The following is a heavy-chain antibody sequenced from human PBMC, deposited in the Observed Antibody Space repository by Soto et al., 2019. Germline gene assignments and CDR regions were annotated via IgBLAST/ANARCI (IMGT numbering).Heavy chain of an antibody. Sequence: LVESGGALVKPGGSLRLSCAASGFIFSDWLMSWIRQAPGKGLEWISYISKYSGRATRYADSVKGRFTISRDNAKNSLFLQMNNLTVEDTAVYYCAKDIWANPDSWGQGTLVTVSS. CDR3: AKDIWANPDS. V-gene: IGHV3-11*01. D-gene: IGHD5-12*01. J-gene: IGHJ4*02. CDR1: GFIFSDWL. CDR2: ISKYSGRAT.